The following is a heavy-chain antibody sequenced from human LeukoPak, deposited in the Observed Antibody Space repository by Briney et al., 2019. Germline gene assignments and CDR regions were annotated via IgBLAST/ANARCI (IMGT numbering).Heavy chain of an antibody. V-gene: IGHV1-46*01. CDR3: ARDRNGDQRANAFDI. Sequence: ASVKVSCKAPRFTFTTYFMHWVRQAPGQGLEWMGKINPSGDTTTYAQKFQGRVTMTRDTSTSTVYMELRSLRSDDTAVYYCARDRNGDQRANAFDIWGQGTMVTVSS. D-gene: IGHD2-21*02. J-gene: IGHJ3*02. CDR2: INPSGDTT. CDR1: RFTFTTYF.